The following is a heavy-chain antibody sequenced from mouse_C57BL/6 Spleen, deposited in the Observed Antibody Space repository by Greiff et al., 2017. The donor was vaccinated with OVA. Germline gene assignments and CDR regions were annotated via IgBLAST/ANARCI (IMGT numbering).Heavy chain of an antibody. J-gene: IGHJ3*01. V-gene: IGHV5-4*01. Sequence: EVKLMESGGGLVKPGGSLKLSCAASGFTFSSYAMSWVRQTPEKRLEWVATISDGGSYTYYPDNVKGRFTISRDNAKNNLYLQMSHLKSEDTAMYYCAREEFLAYWGQGTLVTVSA. CDR1: GFTFSSYA. CDR2: ISDGGSYT. CDR3: AREEFLAY.